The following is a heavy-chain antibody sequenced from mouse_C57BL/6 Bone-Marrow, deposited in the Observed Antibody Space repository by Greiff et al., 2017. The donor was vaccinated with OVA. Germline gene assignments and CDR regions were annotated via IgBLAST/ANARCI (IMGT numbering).Heavy chain of an antibody. Sequence: EVKLVESGGGLVKPGGSLQLSCAASGFTFSSYTMSWVRQTPEKRLEWVATISGGGGNTYYPDSVKGRFTISSDNAKYTLYLQMSSLRSEDTALYYGARQGFTTVVAPGMDYWGQGTSVTVSS. CDR2: ISGGGGNT. V-gene: IGHV5-9*01. CDR1: GFTFSSYT. D-gene: IGHD1-1*01. J-gene: IGHJ4*01. CDR3: ARQGFTTVVAPGMDY.